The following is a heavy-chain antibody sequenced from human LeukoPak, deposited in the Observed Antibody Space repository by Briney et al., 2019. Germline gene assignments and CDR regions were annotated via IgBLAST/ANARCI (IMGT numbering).Heavy chain of an antibody. V-gene: IGHV3-9*01. CDR1: GFTFDDYA. Sequence: PGGSLRLSCAASGFTFDDYAMHWVRQAPGKGLEWVSGISWNSGSIGYADSVKGRFTISRDNAKNSLYLQMNSLRAEDTAVYYCARENDDDSRWFDPWGQGTLVTVSS. CDR2: ISWNSGSI. CDR3: ARENDDDSRWFDP. D-gene: IGHD1-1*01. J-gene: IGHJ5*02.